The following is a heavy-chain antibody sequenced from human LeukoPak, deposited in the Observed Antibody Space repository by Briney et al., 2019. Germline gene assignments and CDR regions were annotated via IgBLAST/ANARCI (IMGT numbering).Heavy chain of an antibody. CDR1: GFTFSSYA. V-gene: IGHV3-30-3*01. CDR3: ARSRGSPNSGEDAFDI. Sequence: PGGSLRLSCAASGFTFSSYAMHWVRQAPGKGLERVAVISYGGNYKYSAGSVEGRITISRDNSKNTLYLQMSGLRAEDTAVYYCARSRGSPNSGEDAFDIWGQGTMVTVSS. CDR2: ISYGGNYK. D-gene: IGHD2-15*01. J-gene: IGHJ3*02.